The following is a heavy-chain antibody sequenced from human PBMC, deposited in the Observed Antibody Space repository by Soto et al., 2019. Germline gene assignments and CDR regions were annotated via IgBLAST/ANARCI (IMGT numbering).Heavy chain of an antibody. CDR2: IYYRGRT. CDR3: AREAGGLTARRYFDY. CDR1: GSSISSGGYY. J-gene: IGHJ4*02. D-gene: IGHD6-19*01. Sequence: SESLSLPCTVSGSSISSGGYYWRWIRQHPGTGLARIGYIYYRGRTYYNRSLTSRVSLWVGTSKSGLSLRLTCVTAADPAVCFCAREAGGLTARRYFDYWGQGTLVTVSS. V-gene: IGHV4-30-4*01.